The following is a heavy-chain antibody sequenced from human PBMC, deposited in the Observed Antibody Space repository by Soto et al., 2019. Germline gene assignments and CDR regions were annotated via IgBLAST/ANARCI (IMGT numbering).Heavy chain of an antibody. CDR2: IYYSGTT. J-gene: IGHJ6*02. CDR3: ARHKGGYYSGVDV. D-gene: IGHD3-16*01. CDR1: GGSISSNSYY. Sequence: QLQLQESGPGLVKPSETLSLTCTVSGGSISSNSYYWAWIRQPPGKGLEWIGNIYYSGTTYYNPSLKRRVTISVDPSKNQFSLKLSSVTAADTAVYYCARHKGGYYSGVDVWGQGTTVTVSS. V-gene: IGHV4-39*01.